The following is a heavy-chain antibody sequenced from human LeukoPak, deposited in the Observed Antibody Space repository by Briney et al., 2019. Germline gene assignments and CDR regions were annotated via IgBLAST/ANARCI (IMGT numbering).Heavy chain of an antibody. J-gene: IGHJ6*03. D-gene: IGHD3-9*01. Sequence: GGSLRLSCAASGFTFSRYWMSWVRQAPGKGLEWVANIKQDGSEKYYVDSVKGRFTISRDNAKNSLYLQMNSLRAEDTAVYYCARDGVLRYFDWLFPYYMDVWGKGTTVTISS. CDR2: IKQDGSEK. CDR1: GFTFSRYW. V-gene: IGHV3-7*03. CDR3: ARDGVLRYFDWLFPYYMDV.